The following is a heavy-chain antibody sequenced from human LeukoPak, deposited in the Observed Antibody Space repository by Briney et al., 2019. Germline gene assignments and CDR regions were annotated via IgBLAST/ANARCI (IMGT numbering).Heavy chain of an antibody. CDR3: ARRHPDCSGGSCYWFDP. J-gene: IGHJ5*02. V-gene: IGHV1-8*01. Sequence: ASVKVSCKASGYTFTSCDINWVRQATGQGLEWMGWMNPNSGNTGYAQKFQGRVTMTRDTSISTAYMELSSLRSEDTAVYYCARRHPDCSGGSCYWFDPWGQGTLVTVSS. D-gene: IGHD2-15*01. CDR2: MNPNSGNT. CDR1: GYTFTSCD.